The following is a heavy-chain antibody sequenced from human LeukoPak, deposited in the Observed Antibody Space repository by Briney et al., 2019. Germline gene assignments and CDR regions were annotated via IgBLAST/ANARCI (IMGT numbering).Heavy chain of an antibody. CDR1: GGSISSYY. D-gene: IGHD6-13*01. J-gene: IGHJ4*02. Sequence: PSETLSLTCTVSGGSISSYYWSWIRQPPGKGLEWIGYIYYSGSTNYNPSLKSRVTMSVDTSKNQFSLKLSSVTAADTAVYYCARVKRRAIAALDYWGQGTLVTVSS. V-gene: IGHV4-59*01. CDR3: ARVKRRAIAALDY. CDR2: IYYSGST.